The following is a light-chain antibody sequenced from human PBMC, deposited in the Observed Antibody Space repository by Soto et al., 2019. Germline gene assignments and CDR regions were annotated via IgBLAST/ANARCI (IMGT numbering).Light chain of an antibody. J-gene: IGKJ4*01. V-gene: IGKV4-1*01. CDR1: QSVLYSSNNKNY. Sequence: DIVMTQSPDSLAVSLGERATINCKSSQSVLYSSNNKNYLAWYQQKPGQPPKLLIYWASTRESGVPDRFSGSGSGTDFTLAISSLQAEDVAVYSCQQHYSAPFTFGGGTKVEIK. CDR2: WAS. CDR3: QQHYSAPFT.